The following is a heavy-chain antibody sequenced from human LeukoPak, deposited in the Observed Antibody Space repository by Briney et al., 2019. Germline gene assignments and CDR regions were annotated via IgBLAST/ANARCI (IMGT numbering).Heavy chain of an antibody. V-gene: IGHV3-23*01. CDR3: ARSENSLDY. CDR2: ISGSGGST. Sequence: WVRQAPGKGLEWVSAISGSGGSTYYADSVKGRFTISRDNSKNTLYLQMNSLRAEDTAVYYCARSENSLDYWGRGTLVTVSS. J-gene: IGHJ4*02. D-gene: IGHD1-7*01.